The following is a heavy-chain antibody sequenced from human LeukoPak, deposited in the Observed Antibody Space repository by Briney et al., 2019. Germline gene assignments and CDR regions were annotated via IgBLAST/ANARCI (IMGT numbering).Heavy chain of an antibody. D-gene: IGHD3-22*01. CDR3: ARQGYYDRSGYYS. V-gene: IGHV3-7*01. CDR1: GLTFSRYW. CDR2: IKDDESEK. Sequence: PGGSLRLSCAASGLTFSRYWMSWVRQAPGKGLEWVASIKDDESEKYYVDSLKGRITISRDNAKNSLFLQMNSLRAEDTAVYYCARQGYYDRSGYYSWGQGTLVTVSS. J-gene: IGHJ4*02.